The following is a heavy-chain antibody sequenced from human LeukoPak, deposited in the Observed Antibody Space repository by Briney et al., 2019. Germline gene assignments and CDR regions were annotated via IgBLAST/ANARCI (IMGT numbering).Heavy chain of an antibody. Sequence: PGGSLRLSCAASGFTFSSYGMHWVRQAPGKGLEWVAVISYDGSNKYYADSVKGRFTISRDNSKNTLYLQMNSLRAEDTAVYYCAKERFRVLGSSSRSIHSYGMDVWGQGTTVTVSS. CDR3: AKERFRVLGSSSRSIHSYGMDV. V-gene: IGHV3-30*18. CDR2: ISYDGSNK. J-gene: IGHJ6*02. D-gene: IGHD6-6*01. CDR1: GFTFSSYG.